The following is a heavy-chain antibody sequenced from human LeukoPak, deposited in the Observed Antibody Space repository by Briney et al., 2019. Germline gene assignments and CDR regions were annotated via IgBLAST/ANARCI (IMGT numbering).Heavy chain of an antibody. J-gene: IGHJ6*02. CDR1: GFTFGDYA. CDR3: AKDSSTRSIYYGMDV. D-gene: IGHD2-2*01. V-gene: IGHV3-9*01. CDR2: INCNSNSI. Sequence: GGSLRLSCAASGFTFGDYAMHWVRQAPGKGLEWVSGINCNSNSIGYADSVKGRFTISRDHAKNSLYLQMNSLRAEDTALYYCAKDSSTRSIYYGMDVWGQGTTVTVSS.